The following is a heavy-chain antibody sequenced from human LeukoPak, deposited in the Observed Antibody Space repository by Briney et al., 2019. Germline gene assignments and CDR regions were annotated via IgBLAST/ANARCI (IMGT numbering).Heavy chain of an antibody. V-gene: IGHV3-48*03. J-gene: IGHJ4*02. CDR2: TSRGGSDI. D-gene: IGHD2-21*02. Sequence: GGSLRLSCATSGFTFSNHEMNWVRQAPGKGLEWVAYTSRGGSDISYADSVKGRFTISTDNANRSLYLQMNSLRAEDTAVYFCVRARLIRLENFFDYWGQGTLVTVSS. CDR3: VRARLIRLENFFDY. CDR1: GFTFSNHE.